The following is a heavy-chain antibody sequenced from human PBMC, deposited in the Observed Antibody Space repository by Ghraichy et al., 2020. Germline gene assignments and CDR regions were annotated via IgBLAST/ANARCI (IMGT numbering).Heavy chain of an antibody. CDR1: GFTFSSYS. CDR3: ARGVAVTTGDY. V-gene: IGHV3-21*01. Sequence: GSLRLSCAASGFTFSSYSMNWVRQAPGKGLEWVSSISSSSSYIYYADSVKGRFTISRDNAKNSLYLQMNSLRAEDTAVYYCARGVAVTTGDYWGQGTLVTVSS. CDR2: ISSSSSYI. D-gene: IGHD4-17*01. J-gene: IGHJ4*02.